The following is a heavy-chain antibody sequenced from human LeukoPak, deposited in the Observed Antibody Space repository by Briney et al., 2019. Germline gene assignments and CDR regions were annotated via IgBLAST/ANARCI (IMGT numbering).Heavy chain of an antibody. V-gene: IGHV3-48*04. CDR2: ITNSGNTI. CDR3: ARDVVNNWNDADYFDY. J-gene: IGHJ4*02. D-gene: IGHD1-1*01. Sequence: GGSLRLSCAASGFTFNTYSMNWVRRAPGKGLEWVSYITNSGNTIYYADSVKGRFTISRDNAKNSVSLQMNSLRAEDTAVYYCARDVVNNWNDADYFDYWGQGTLVTVSS. CDR1: GFTFNTYS.